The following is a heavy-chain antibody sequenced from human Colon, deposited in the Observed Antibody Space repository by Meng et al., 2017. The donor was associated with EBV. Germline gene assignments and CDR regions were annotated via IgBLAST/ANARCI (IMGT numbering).Heavy chain of an antibody. V-gene: IGHV4-30-4*01. D-gene: IGHD5-12*01. CDR3: ARDRGGLGAFDY. CDR2: IYYSGST. Sequence: QVHLQGSLSGLVKPSQPLSLTCTVSGGSISSGDYYWSWILQPPGKGLEWIGYIYYSGSTYYNPSLKSRVTISVDTSKNQFSLKLSSGTAADTAVYYCARDRGGLGAFDYWGQGTLVTVSS. CDR1: GGSISSGDYY. J-gene: IGHJ4*02.